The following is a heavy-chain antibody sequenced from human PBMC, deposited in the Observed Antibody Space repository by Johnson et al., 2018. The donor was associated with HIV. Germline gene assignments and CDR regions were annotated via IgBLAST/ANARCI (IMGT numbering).Heavy chain of an antibody. CDR2: ISYDGSNK. CDR1: GFTFSSFA. CDR3: ARDPDPFREYHGDAFDS. V-gene: IGHV3-30*04. Sequence: QVQLVESGGGLVQPGGSLRLSCAASGFTFSSFAMHWVRQAPGKGLEWVAVISYDGSNKYYADSVKGRFTISRDSSKDTLYVQMNSLRGEDTAVYYCARDPDPFREYHGDAFDSWGQGTMVTVSS. D-gene: IGHD3-10*01. J-gene: IGHJ3*02.